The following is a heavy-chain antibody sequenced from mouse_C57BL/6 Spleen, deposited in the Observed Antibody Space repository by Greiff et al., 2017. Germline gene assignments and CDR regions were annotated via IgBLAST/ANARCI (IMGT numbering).Heavy chain of an antibody. CDR1: GYTFTSYW. CDR2: IDPSDSYT. D-gene: IGHD1-1*01. V-gene: IGHV1-50*01. Sequence: QVQLQQSGAELVKPGASVKLSCKASGYTFTSYWMQWVKQRPGQGLEWIGEIDPSDSYTNYNQKFKGKATLTVDKSSSTAYMQLSSLTSEDSAVYYSARYTVVATRYFDVWGTGTTVTVSS. J-gene: IGHJ1*03. CDR3: ARYTVVATRYFDV.